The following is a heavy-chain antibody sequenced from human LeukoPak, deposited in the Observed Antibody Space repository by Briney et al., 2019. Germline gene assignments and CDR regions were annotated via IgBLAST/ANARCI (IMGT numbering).Heavy chain of an antibody. Sequence: SETLSLTCAVYGGSFSGYYWGWIRQPPGKGLEWIGSIYHSGSTYYNPSLKSRVTISVDTSKNQFSLKLSSVTAADTAVYYCARADYSSTWSHDYYYMDVWGKGTTVTVSS. CDR2: IYHSGST. J-gene: IGHJ6*03. D-gene: IGHD6-13*01. CDR3: ARADYSSTWSHDYYYMDV. V-gene: IGHV4-38-2*01. CDR1: GGSFSGYY.